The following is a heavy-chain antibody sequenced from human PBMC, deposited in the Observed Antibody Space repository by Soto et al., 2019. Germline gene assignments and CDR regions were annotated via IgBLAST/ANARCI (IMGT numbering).Heavy chain of an antibody. CDR3: ARDFPATIDPYYYYGMDV. D-gene: IGHD5-12*01. V-gene: IGHV1-46*01. CDR2: INPSGGST. CDR1: GYTFTSYY. J-gene: IGHJ6*02. Sequence: GASVKVSCKASGYTFTSYYMHWVRQAPGQGLEWMGIINPSGGSTSYAQKSQGRVTMTRDTSTSTVYMELSSLRSEDTAVYYCARDFPATIDPYYYYGMDVWGQGTTVTVSS.